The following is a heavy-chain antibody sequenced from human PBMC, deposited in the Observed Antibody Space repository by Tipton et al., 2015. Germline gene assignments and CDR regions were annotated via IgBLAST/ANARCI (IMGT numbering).Heavy chain of an antibody. D-gene: IGHD1-26*01. Sequence: SLRLSCVGSGFTFGSYWMHWVRQAPGKGLEWVAHIKFDGSQAIYADSVKDRSTISRDNSRRTVFLHMNTLRDEDMGVYYCARIPTVGATSFWGQGTLVTVSS. J-gene: IGHJ4*02. CDR1: GFTFGSYW. V-gene: IGHV3-74*01. CDR3: ARIPTVGATSF. CDR2: IKFDGSQA.